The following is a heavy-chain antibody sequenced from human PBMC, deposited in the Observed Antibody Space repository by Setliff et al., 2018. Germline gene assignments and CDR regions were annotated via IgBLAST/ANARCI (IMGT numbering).Heavy chain of an antibody. CDR1: GGSISSYY. Sequence: SETLSLTCTVSGGSISSYYWSWIRQPVGKGLEWIGHIYTRGSTNYNPSLRTRVSISVDTSKNHFSLRLSSVTAADTAVYYCARDYWGSLDYWGQGILVTVSS. D-gene: IGHD7-27*01. CDR3: ARDYWGSLDY. V-gene: IGHV4-4*08. CDR2: IYTRGST. J-gene: IGHJ4*02.